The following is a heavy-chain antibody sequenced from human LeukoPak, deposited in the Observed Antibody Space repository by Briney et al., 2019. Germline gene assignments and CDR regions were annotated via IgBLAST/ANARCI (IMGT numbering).Heavy chain of an antibody. J-gene: IGHJ4*02. Sequence: GGSLRLSCAASGFTFSSYAMSWVRQAPGKGLEWVGRIKSKTDGGTTDYAAPVKGRFTISRDDSKNTLYLQMNSLKTEDTAVYYCTTVYDSSGYYYYFDYWGQGTLVTVSS. CDR1: GFTFSSYA. V-gene: IGHV3-15*01. CDR2: IKSKTDGGTT. CDR3: TTVYDSSGYYYYFDY. D-gene: IGHD3-22*01.